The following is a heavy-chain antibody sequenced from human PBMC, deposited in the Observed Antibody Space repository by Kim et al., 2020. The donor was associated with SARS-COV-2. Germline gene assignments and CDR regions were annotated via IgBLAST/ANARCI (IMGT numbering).Heavy chain of an antibody. CDR2: ISGSAAST. D-gene: IGHD2-21*02. Sequence: GGSLRLSCVASGFTFSNYAMSWVRQAPGKGLEWVSSISGSAASTYYVDSAKGRFTISRDNSKNTLYLRMNSLRAEDTAVYYCANTWWRQNYFEYWGQGTLVTVS. J-gene: IGHJ4*02. CDR3: ANTWWRQNYFEY. CDR1: GFTFSNYA. V-gene: IGHV3-23*01.